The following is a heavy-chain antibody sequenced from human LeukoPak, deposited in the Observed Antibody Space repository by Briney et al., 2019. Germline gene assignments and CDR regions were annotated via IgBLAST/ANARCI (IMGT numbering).Heavy chain of an antibody. Sequence: GGSLRLSCAASGFTVTTNYMSWVRQAPEKGLEWVSLIYSGGSPSYADSVKGRFTISRDKSKNTLYLQMNSLRAEDTAVYYCARFTAAAGDDLKDYYYYYYMDVWGKGTTVTVSS. CDR1: GFTVTTNY. CDR3: ARFTAAAGDDLKDYYYYYYMDV. V-gene: IGHV3-66*01. D-gene: IGHD6-13*01. J-gene: IGHJ6*03. CDR2: IYSGGSP.